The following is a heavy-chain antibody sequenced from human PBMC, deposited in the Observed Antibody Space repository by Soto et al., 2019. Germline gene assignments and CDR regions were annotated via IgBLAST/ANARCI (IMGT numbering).Heavy chain of an antibody. D-gene: IGHD3-22*01. J-gene: IGHJ6*02. CDR1: GGSFTDYY. V-gene: IGHV4-34*01. CDR2: INHSASS. Sequence: QVQLRQWGAGLLKPSETLVLTCAVSGGSFTDYYWGWIRQSPGKGLEWIGEINHSASSTYNPSLASRCTILVDTSKEQFSLRLTSVAAADTAMYYCARGEYDSSGLYSWAPLGFDVWGLGTTVTVSS. CDR3: ARGEYDSSGLYSWAPLGFDV.